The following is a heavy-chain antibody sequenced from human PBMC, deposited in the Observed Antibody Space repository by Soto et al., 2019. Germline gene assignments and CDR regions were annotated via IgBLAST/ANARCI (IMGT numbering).Heavy chain of an antibody. J-gene: IGHJ3*02. D-gene: IGHD6-13*01. CDR3: AGDRVEQQLVDGKNAFDI. Sequence: QVQLVESGGGVVQPGRSLRLSCAASGFTFSSYGMHWVRQAPGKGLEWVAVIWYDGSNKYYADSVKGRFTISRDNSKNTLYLQMNSLRAEDTAVYYCAGDRVEQQLVDGKNAFDIWGQGTMVTVSS. V-gene: IGHV3-33*01. CDR2: IWYDGSNK. CDR1: GFTFSSYG.